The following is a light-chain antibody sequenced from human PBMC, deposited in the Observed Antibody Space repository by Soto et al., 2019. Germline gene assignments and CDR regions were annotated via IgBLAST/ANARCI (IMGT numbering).Light chain of an antibody. CDR3: YSYRSGSDHV. J-gene: IGLJ1*01. CDR2: EGI. Sequence: QSALTQPASVSGSPGQSITISCTGTSSDIGTYNLVSWYQHYPGKAPKLMIYEGIKRPSGVSNRFSGSKSGNTAFLTISGLQAEDEADYYCYSYRSGSDHVFGTGTKVTVL. CDR1: SSDIGTYNL. V-gene: IGLV2-14*02.